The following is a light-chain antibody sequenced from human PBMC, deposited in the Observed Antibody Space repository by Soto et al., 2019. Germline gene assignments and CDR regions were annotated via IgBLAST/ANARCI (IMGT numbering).Light chain of an antibody. CDR1: QSVSSSF. V-gene: IGKV3-20*01. Sequence: EIVLTQSPGTLSLSPGERATLSCRASQSVSSSFLAWYQQKPGQAPMPLIYGASSRATGIPDRFSGSGSGTDFTLTISRLEPEDFAVYYCQQYDSSPWTFGQGTKVEIK. CDR3: QQYDSSPWT. J-gene: IGKJ1*01. CDR2: GAS.